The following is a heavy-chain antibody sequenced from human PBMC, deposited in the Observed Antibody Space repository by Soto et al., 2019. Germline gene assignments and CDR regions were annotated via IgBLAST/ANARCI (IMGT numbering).Heavy chain of an antibody. J-gene: IGHJ4*02. CDR3: GRSALGGYDRGAYLDY. V-gene: IGHV4-34*12. CDR1: GGSFSGYY. CDR2: IIHSGST. Sequence: SETLSLTCAVYGGSFSGYYWNWIRQPPGKGLEWIGEIIHSGSTNYNPSLKSRVAISVDTSKNQFSLKLSSVTAADTAVYFCGRSALGGYDRGAYLDYWGRGTLVTVSS. D-gene: IGHD5-12*01.